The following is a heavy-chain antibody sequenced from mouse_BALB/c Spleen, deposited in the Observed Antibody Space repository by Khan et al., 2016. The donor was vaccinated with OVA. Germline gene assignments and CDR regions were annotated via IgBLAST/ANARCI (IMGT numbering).Heavy chain of an antibody. Sequence: QVRLQQSGAELARPGASVKMSCKASGYTFTSYTIHWIKERPGQGLEWIGYINPSNGYTNYNQKFKDKATLTTDKSSTTAYLQLSSLTSDDSAVYNCVREGAYHRNDGWFAYWGQGTLVTVSA. V-gene: IGHV1-4*01. CDR3: VREGAYHRNDGWFAY. CDR2: INPSNGYT. J-gene: IGHJ3*01. D-gene: IGHD2-14*01. CDR1: GYTFTSYT.